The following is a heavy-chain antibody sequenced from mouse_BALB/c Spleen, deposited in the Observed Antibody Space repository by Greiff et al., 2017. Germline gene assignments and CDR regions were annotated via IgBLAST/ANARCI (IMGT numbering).Heavy chain of an antibody. CDR1: GYTFTSYW. J-gene: IGHJ3*01. Sequence: VQLQQSGAELAKPGASVKMSCKASGYTFTSYWMHWVKQRPGQGLEWIGYINPSTGYTEYNQKFKDKATLTVDNSSSTAYMELRSLTSEDSAVYYCAYGRFAYWGQGTLVTVSA. CDR2: INPSTGYT. D-gene: IGHD1-1*02. V-gene: IGHV1-7*01. CDR3: AYGRFAY.